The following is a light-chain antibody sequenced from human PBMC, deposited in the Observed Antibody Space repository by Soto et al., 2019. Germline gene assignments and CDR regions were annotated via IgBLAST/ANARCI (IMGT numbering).Light chain of an antibody. J-gene: IGLJ3*02. CDR1: SSDVGGHNY. CDR3: SSYTTTSTLRV. CDR2: EVR. V-gene: IGLV2-14*01. Sequence: QSALTQPASVSGSPGQSITISCTGTSSDVGGHNYVSWYQQHPGKAPKLLIYEVRVRPSGVSIRFSGSKSANTASLTISGLQAEDEADYYCSSYTTTSTLRVFGGWTKVTVL.